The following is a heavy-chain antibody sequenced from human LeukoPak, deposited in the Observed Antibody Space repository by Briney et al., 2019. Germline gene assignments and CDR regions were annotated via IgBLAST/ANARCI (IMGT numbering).Heavy chain of an antibody. J-gene: IGHJ6*03. CDR2: IYYSGST. CDR3: ARNVLRYFDWSTDQTGYMDV. V-gene: IGHV4-59*11. CDR1: GGSISSHY. Sequence: SETLSLTCTVSGGSISSHYWSWIRQPPGKGLEWIGYIYYSGSTNYNPSLKSRVTISVDTSKNQFSLKLSSVTAADTAVYYCARNVLRYFDWSTDQTGYMDVWGKGTTVTVPS. D-gene: IGHD3-9*01.